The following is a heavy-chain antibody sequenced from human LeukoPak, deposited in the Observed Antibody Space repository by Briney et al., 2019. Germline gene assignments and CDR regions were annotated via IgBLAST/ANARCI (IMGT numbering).Heavy chain of an antibody. CDR1: GFTFSNAW. D-gene: IGHD6-6*01. CDR3: ANDFEYSSSAGI. J-gene: IGHJ3*02. V-gene: IGHV3-15*05. Sequence: GGSLRLSCAASGFTFSNAWMSWVRQAPGKGLEWVGRIKSKTDGGTTDYAAPVKGRFTISRDDSKNTLYLQMNSLRAEDTAVYYCANDFEYSSSAGIWGQGTMVTVSS. CDR2: IKSKTDGGTT.